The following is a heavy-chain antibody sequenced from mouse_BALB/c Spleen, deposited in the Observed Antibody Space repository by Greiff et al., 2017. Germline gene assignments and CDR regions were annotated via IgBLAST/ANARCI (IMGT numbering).Heavy chain of an antibody. CDR3: AREGGYYGDYAMDY. D-gene: IGHD2-3*01. J-gene: IGHJ4*01. V-gene: IGHV1-67*01. CDR2: ISTYYGNT. CDR1: SYTFTDYA. Sequence: QVQLKQSGPELVRPGVSVKISCKGSSYTFTDYAMHWVKQSHAKSLEWIGVISTYYGNTNYNQKFKGKATMTVDKSSSTAYMELARLTSEDSAVYYCAREGGYYGDYAMDYWGQGTSVTVSS.